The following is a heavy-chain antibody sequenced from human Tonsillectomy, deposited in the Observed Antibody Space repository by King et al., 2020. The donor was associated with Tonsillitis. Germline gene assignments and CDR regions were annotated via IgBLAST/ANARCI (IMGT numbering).Heavy chain of an antibody. CDR1: GFTFSSYA. V-gene: IGHV3-23*04. D-gene: IGHD2-2*01. CDR3: AKGGCSSTSCYYDCDY. CDR2: ISGSGGST. J-gene: IGHJ4*02. Sequence: VQLVESGGGLVQPGGSLRLSCAASGFTFSSYAMSWVRQAPGKGLEWVSAISGSGGSTYYADSVKGRFTISRDNSKNTLYLQMNSLRAEEAAVYYCAKGGCSSTSCYYDCDYWGQGTLVTVSS.